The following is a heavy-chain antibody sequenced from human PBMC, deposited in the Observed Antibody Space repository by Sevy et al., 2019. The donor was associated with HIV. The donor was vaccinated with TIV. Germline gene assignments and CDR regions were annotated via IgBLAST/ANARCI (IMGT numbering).Heavy chain of an antibody. CDR2: ISSSSSDI. CDR1: GFTFSRYS. J-gene: IGHJ4*02. V-gene: IGHV3-21*01. Sequence: GGSLRLSCAASGFTFSRYSMNWVRQAPGKGLEWVSSISSSSSDIYYVDSVKGRFTISRDNAKNALYLQMNSLRAEGTAVYYCATQGADPDYWGQGTRVTVSS. CDR3: ATQGADPDY.